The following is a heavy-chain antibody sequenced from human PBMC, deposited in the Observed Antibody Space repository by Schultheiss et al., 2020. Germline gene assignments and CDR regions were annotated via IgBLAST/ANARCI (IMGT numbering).Heavy chain of an antibody. CDR3: ARDTRDDYGDYSEHFQH. Sequence: GESLKISCAASGFTFSSYWMHWVRQAPGKGLVWVSRINGDGSSTDYADSVKGRFTITRDNAKNTLYLQMNSLRGEDTAVYYCARDTRDDYGDYSEHFQHWGQGTLVTVYS. CDR2: INGDGSST. CDR1: GFTFSSYW. V-gene: IGHV3-74*01. D-gene: IGHD4-17*01. J-gene: IGHJ1*01.